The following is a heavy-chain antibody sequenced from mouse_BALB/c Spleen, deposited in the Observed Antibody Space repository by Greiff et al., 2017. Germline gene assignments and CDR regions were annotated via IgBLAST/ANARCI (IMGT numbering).Heavy chain of an antibody. J-gene: IGHJ4*01. Sequence: EVMLVESGGGLVQPGGSLRLSCATSGFTFTDYYMSWVRQPPGKALEWLGFIRNKANGYTTEYSASVKGRFTISRDNSQSILYLQMNTLRAEDSATYYCARRGYDVFYAMDYWGQGTSVTVSS. CDR2: IRNKANGYTT. V-gene: IGHV7-3*02. CDR1: GFTFTDYY. CDR3: ARRGYDVFYAMDY. D-gene: IGHD2-14*01.